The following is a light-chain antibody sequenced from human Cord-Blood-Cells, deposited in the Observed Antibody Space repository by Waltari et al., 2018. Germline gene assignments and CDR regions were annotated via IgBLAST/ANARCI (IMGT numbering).Light chain of an antibody. CDR2: GAS. CDR3: QQYGSSPWT. CDR1: QSVSRSY. Sequence: EIVLTQSPGTLSLSPGERATLSCRASQSVSRSYLAWYQQKPGQAPRLLSDGASSRATGIPDRFRGSGSGTDFTLTISRLEPDDFAVYYCQQYGSSPWTFGQGTKVEIK. V-gene: IGKV3-20*01. J-gene: IGKJ1*01.